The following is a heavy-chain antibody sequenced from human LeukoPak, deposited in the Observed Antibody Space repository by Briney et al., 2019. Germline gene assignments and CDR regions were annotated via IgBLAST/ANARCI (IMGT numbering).Heavy chain of an antibody. V-gene: IGHV4-31*03. CDR1: GGSISSGGYY. D-gene: IGHD3-22*01. CDR2: IYYSGST. Sequence: PSETLSLTCTVSGGSISSGGYYWSWIRQHPGKGLEWIGYIYYSGSTYYNPSLKSRVAISVDTSKNQFSLKLSSVTAADTAVYYCARVAHDYDSSGPVFSTFDIWGQGTMVTVSS. CDR3: ARVAHDYDSSGPVFSTFDI. J-gene: IGHJ3*02.